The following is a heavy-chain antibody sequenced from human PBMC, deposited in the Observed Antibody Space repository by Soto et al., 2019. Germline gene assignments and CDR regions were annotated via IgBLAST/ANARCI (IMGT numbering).Heavy chain of an antibody. V-gene: IGHV1-46*03. CDR1: GYTFTSYY. D-gene: IGHD2-15*01. J-gene: IGHJ4*02. CDR2: INPSGGST. Sequence: QVQLVQSAAEVKKPGASVKVSCKASGYTFTSYYMHWVRQAPGQGLEWMGIINPSGGSTTYAQKCQGRVTMXXDXSXXTVYRELSSLRSEDTAVYYCARVYCSGGSCYSIDYWGQGTLVTVSS. CDR3: ARVYCSGGSCYSIDY.